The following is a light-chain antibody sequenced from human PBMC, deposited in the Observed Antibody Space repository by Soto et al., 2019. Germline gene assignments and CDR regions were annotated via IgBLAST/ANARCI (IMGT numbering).Light chain of an antibody. CDR3: SSYAGWTVI. V-gene: IGLV2-8*01. J-gene: IGLJ2*01. CDR1: SSDVGGYNY. Sequence: QSVLTQPPSASGSPGQSVTISCTGTSSDVGGYNYVSWYQQHPGKAPKFMIYEVSKRPSGVPDRFSGSKSGNTATLTVSGLQAEDEADYYCSSYAGWTVIFGGGTKLTVL. CDR2: EVS.